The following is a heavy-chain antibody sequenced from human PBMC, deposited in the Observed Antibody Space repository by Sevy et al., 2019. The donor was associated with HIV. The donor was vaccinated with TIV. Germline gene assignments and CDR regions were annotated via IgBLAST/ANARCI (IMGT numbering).Heavy chain of an antibody. J-gene: IGHJ4*02. V-gene: IGHV3-15*01. CDR3: TTEIMITFGGVIVQYYFDY. CDR1: GFTFSNAW. CDR2: IKSKTDGGTT. D-gene: IGHD3-16*02. Sequence: GGSLRLSCAASGFTFSNAWMSWVRQAPGKGLEWVGRIKSKTDGGTTDYAAPVKGRFTISRDDSKNTLYLQMNSLKTEDTAVYYSTTEIMITFGGVIVQYYFDYWGQGTLVTVSS.